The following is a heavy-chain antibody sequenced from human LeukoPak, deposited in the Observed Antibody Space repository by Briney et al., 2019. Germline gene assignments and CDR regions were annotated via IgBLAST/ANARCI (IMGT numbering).Heavy chain of an antibody. J-gene: IGHJ4*02. V-gene: IGHV3-7*01. Sequence: GGSLRLSCAASGFTFSGYSMSWGRRAPGKGLEWVANINEDGSEKHYVDSVKGRFTISRDNAKNSLYLQMNSLIVEDTAVYYCLFGGGFFDYWGQGALVTVSS. CDR1: GFTFSGYS. D-gene: IGHD3-3*01. CDR3: LFGGGFFDY. CDR2: INEDGSEK.